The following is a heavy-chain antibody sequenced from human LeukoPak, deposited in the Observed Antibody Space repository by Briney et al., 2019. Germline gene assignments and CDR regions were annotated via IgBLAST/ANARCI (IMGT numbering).Heavy chain of an antibody. D-gene: IGHD2-21*01. CDR1: GGSFSGYY. J-gene: IGHJ3*02. CDR3: ARGRPGGGELPRPHAFDI. V-gene: IGHV4-34*01. Sequence: PSETLSLTCAVYGGSFSGYYWSWIRQPPGKGLEWIGEIYHSGSTNYNPSLKSRVTISVDTSKNQFSLKLSSVTAADTAVYYCARGRPGGGELPRPHAFDIWGQGTMVTVSS. CDR2: IYHSGST.